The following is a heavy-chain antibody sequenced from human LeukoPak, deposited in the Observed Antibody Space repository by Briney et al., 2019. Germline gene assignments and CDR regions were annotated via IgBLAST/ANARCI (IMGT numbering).Heavy chain of an antibody. Sequence: GRSLRLSCAASGFTFSSYGMHWVRQAPGKGLEWVAVISYDGSNTYYADSVKGGFTISRDNSKNTLYLQMNSLRAEDTAVYYCAKERDISSSWYLSNYFDYWGQGTLVIVSS. CDR3: AKERDISSSWYLSNYFDY. J-gene: IGHJ4*02. CDR2: ISYDGSNT. CDR1: GFTFSSYG. D-gene: IGHD6-13*01. V-gene: IGHV3-30*18.